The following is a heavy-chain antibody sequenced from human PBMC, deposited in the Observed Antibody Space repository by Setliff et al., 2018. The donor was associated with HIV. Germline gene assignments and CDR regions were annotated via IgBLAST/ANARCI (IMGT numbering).Heavy chain of an antibody. Sequence: LRLSCAASGFSFTNAWMSWVRQAPGKGLDWVSAISSSGGSTYYADSVKGRFTISRDNSKNTLYLQMNSLRAADTAVYYCAKDAPLYSTTGWYFDLWGRGTLVTVSS. CDR1: GFSFTNAW. V-gene: IGHV3-23*01. CDR2: ISSSGGST. J-gene: IGHJ2*01. D-gene: IGHD6-13*01. CDR3: AKDAPLYSTTGWYFDL.